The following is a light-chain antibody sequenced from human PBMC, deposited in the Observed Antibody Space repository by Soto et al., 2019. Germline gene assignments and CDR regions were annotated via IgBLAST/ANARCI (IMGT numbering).Light chain of an antibody. V-gene: IGKV3-15*01. CDR2: GAS. Sequence: EIVLTQSPGTLSLSPGERATLSCRASQSVNSHLAWYQQKPGQAPRLLIYGASTRATGIPARFSGSGSGTEFTLAISSLQSEDFAVYYCQQYNNWPPITFGQGTRLEI. CDR3: QQYNNWPPIT. J-gene: IGKJ5*01. CDR1: QSVNSH.